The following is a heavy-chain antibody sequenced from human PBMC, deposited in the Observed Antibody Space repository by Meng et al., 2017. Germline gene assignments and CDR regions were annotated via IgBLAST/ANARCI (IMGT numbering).Heavy chain of an antibody. J-gene: IGHJ4*02. CDR1: GYHFPDYY. Sequence: QVSLVQAGAEVKNPWASGKVSCQPSGYHFPDYYIHWVRPAPGQGLEWMGRINPKSGDTHYAQKFQARVTMTGDTAISTAYMELSGLRSDDTAMYYCARDEDISAAGKLFGDYWGQGTLVTVSS. CDR2: INPKSGDT. V-gene: IGHV1-2*06. D-gene: IGHD6-25*01. CDR3: ARDEDISAAGKLFGDY.